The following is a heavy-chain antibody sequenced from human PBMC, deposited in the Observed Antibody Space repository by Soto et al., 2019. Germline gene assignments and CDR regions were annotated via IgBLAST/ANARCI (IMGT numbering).Heavy chain of an antibody. CDR2: IYPGDSDT. V-gene: IGHV5-51*01. D-gene: IGHD3-3*01. J-gene: IGHJ6*02. Sequence: LGESLKISCKGSGYSFTSYWIGWVRQMPGKGLEWMGIIYPGDSDTRYSPSFQGQVTISADKSISTAYLQWSSLKASDTAMYYCARLGTTYYDFWSGYQGSNEYYYYGMDVWGQGTTVTVSS. CDR1: GYSFTSYW. CDR3: ARLGTTYYDFWSGYQGSNEYYYYGMDV.